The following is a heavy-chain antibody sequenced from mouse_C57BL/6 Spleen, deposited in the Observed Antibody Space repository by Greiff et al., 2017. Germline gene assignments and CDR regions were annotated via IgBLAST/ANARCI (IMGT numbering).Heavy chain of an antibody. V-gene: IGHV5-4*01. CDR3: ARAPYYSGSRDAMDY. D-gene: IGHD1-1*01. Sequence: EVQRVESGGGLVKPGGSLKLSCAASGFTFSSYAMSWVRQTPEKRLEWVATISDGGSYTYYPDNVKGRFTISRDNAKNNLYLQMSHLKSEDTAMYYCARAPYYSGSRDAMDYWGQGTSVTVSS. CDR1: GFTFSSYA. J-gene: IGHJ4*01. CDR2: ISDGGSYT.